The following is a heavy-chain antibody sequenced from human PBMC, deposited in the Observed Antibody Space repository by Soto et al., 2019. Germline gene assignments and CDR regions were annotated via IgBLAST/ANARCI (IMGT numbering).Heavy chain of an antibody. V-gene: IGHV3-66*01. CDR3: ARGRGSTGYLGREHYLAY. CDR1: GFSVTNNY. J-gene: IGHJ4*02. D-gene: IGHD2-2*01. Sequence: EVQVVESGGGLVQPGGSLRLSCAASGFSVTNNYMNWVRQAPGKGLEWVSIIDIGGNTYYTDSVKDRFTISRDNSRNTLYLHMDSLRAEDTAVYYCARGRGSTGYLGREHYLAYWGQGTLVTVSP. CDR2: IDIGGNT.